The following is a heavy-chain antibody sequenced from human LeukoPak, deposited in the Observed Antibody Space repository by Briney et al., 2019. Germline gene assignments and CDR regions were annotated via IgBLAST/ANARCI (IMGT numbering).Heavy chain of an antibody. Sequence: SETLSLTCAVYGGSFSGYYWSWIRQPPGKGLEWIGEIKHSGSTNYNPSLKSRVTISVDTSKNQFSLKLSSVTAADTAVYYCASGSLYYFDYWGQGTLVTVSS. CDR2: IKHSGST. J-gene: IGHJ4*02. CDR1: GGSFSGYY. CDR3: ASGSLYYFDY. V-gene: IGHV4-34*01.